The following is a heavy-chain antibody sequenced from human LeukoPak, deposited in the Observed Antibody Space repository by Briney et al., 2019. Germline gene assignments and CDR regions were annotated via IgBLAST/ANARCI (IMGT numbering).Heavy chain of an antibody. CDR2: ISGSGGST. Sequence: SGGSLRLSCAASGFTFSSYAMSWVRQAPGKGLEWVSAISGSGGSTYYAGSVKGRFTISRDNSKNTLYLQMNSLRAEDTAVYYCARERELVTLYYYYYYMDVWGKGTTVTVSS. CDR3: ARERELVTLYYYYYYMDV. V-gene: IGHV3-23*01. D-gene: IGHD3-9*01. J-gene: IGHJ6*03. CDR1: GFTFSSYA.